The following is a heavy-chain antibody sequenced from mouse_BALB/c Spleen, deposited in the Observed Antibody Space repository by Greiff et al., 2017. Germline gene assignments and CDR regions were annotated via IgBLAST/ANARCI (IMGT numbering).Heavy chain of an antibody. D-gene: IGHD2-4*01. J-gene: IGHJ4*01. CDR3: ARGGGLRRGAMDD. CDR1: GYSITSDYA. V-gene: IGHV3-2*02. Sequence: EVQLQESGPGLVKPSQSLSLTCTVTGYSITSDYAWNWIRQFPGNKLEWMGYISYSGSTSYNPSLKSRISITRDTSKNQFFLQLNSVTTEDTATYYGARGGGLRRGAMDDWGQGTSVTVSS. CDR2: ISYSGST.